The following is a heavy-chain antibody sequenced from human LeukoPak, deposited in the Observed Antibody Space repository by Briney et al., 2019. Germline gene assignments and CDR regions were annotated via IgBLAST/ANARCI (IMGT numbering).Heavy chain of an antibody. CDR3: AREYYYES. D-gene: IGHD3-10*01. CDR1: GFTVSSNY. V-gene: IGHV3-53*01. Sequence: GVSQRLSCAASGFTVSSNYMSWVRQAPGKGLEWVSVIYSGGSTYYADSVKGRFTISRDNSKNTLYLQMNSLRAEDTAVYYCAREYYYESWGQGTLVTVSS. CDR2: IYSGGST. J-gene: IGHJ4*02.